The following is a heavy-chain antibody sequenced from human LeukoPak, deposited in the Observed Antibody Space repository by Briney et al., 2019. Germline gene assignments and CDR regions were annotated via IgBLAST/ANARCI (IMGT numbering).Heavy chain of an antibody. D-gene: IGHD3-10*01. Sequence: SHTLSLTCTLSGRSISSGSYYWSCIRQPHGKGLEWFGYIYYSGSTHYNPSLTTQVTISVDTSRNQFSLKLSSVTAADTAVYYCAKVVSPLWFGELLTNKDYYYYYMDVWGKGTTVTVSS. J-gene: IGHJ6*03. CDR1: GRSISSGSYY. CDR2: IYYSGST. CDR3: AKVVSPLWFGELLTNKDYYYYYMDV. V-gene: IGHV4-61*01.